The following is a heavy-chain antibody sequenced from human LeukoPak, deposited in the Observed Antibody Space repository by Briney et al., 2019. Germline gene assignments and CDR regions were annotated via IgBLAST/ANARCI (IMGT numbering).Heavy chain of an antibody. J-gene: IGHJ4*02. V-gene: IGHV3-7*01. D-gene: IGHD1-1*01. CDR3: ATTVWTAKFPDYFDD. CDR2: IKQGGSEK. CDR1: GFTFSRHW. Sequence: PGGSLRLSCAASGFTFSRHWMTWVRQAPGKGLEWMASIKQGGSEKYYADSVKGRFTISRDTSKDTLSLQMNSLRDEDTAVYYCATTVWTAKFPDYFDDWGQGTLVTVSS.